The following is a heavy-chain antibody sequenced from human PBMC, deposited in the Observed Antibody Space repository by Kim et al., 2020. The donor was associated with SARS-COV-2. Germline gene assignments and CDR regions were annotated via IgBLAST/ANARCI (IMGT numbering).Heavy chain of an antibody. CDR2: ISSSSSYI. Sequence: GGSLRLSCAASGFTFSSYSMNWVRQAPGKGLEWVSSISSSSSYIYYADSVKGRFTISRDNAKNSLYLQMNSLRAEDTAVYYCARGEARGGWYAALNKDQGAIYGMDVWGQGTTVTVSS. CDR1: GFTFSSYS. D-gene: IGHD6-19*01. J-gene: IGHJ6*02. V-gene: IGHV3-21*01. CDR3: ARGEARGGWYAALNKDQGAIYGMDV.